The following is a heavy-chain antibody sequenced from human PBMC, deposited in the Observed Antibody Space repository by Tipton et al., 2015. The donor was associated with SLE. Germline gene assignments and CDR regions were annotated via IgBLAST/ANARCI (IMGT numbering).Heavy chain of an antibody. CDR1: GGSFSGYY. J-gene: IGHJ3*02. D-gene: IGHD1-20*01. CDR2: INHSGST. CDR3: ARDNWAGAFDI. Sequence: TLSLTCAVYGGSFSGYYWSWIRQPPGKGLEWIGEINHSGSTNYNPSLKSRVTISVDTSKNQFSLKLSSVTAADTAVYYCARDNWAGAFDIWGQGTMVTVSS. V-gene: IGHV4-34*01.